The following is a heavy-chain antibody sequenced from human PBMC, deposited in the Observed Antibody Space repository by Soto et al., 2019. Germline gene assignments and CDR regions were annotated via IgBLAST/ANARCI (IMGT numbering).Heavy chain of an antibody. J-gene: IGHJ4*02. Sequence: GGSLRLSCAASGFTFSSYSMNWVRQAPGKGLEWVSSISSSSSYIYYADSVKGRFTISRDNAKNSPYLQMNSLRAEDTAVYYCASHPRDSSGYWYYFDYWGQGTLVTVSS. D-gene: IGHD3-22*01. CDR1: GFTFSSYS. CDR3: ASHPRDSSGYWYYFDY. CDR2: ISSSSSYI. V-gene: IGHV3-21*01.